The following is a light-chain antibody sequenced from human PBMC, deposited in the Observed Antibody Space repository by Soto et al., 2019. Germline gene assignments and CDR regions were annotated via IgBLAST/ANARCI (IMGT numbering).Light chain of an antibody. V-gene: IGKV1-27*01. CDR1: QGISNY. J-gene: IGKJ1*01. CDR2: AAS. CDR3: QKYNSAPPFT. Sequence: DIQMTQSPSSLSASVGDRVTITCRASQGISNYLAWYQQKPGNDPKLLIYAASTLQSGVPARFSGSGSGTDFTLTISSLQPEDVATYYCQKYNSAPPFTFGQGTKVEIK.